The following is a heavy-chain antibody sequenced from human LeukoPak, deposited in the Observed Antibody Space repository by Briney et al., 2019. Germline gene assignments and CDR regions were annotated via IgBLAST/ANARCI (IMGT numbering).Heavy chain of an antibody. D-gene: IGHD3-10*01. CDR2: TYYRSKWYN. V-gene: IGHV6-1*01. CDR1: GDSVSGNTAA. CDR3: ARAEGSGSYYA. J-gene: IGHJ4*02. Sequence: SQTLSLTCAISGDSVSGNTAAWNWIMQSPSRGLEWLGRTYYRSKWYNDYAVSVKGRITINPDTSKNQFSLQLNSVTPECTAVYYCARAEGSGSYYAWGQGTLVTVSS.